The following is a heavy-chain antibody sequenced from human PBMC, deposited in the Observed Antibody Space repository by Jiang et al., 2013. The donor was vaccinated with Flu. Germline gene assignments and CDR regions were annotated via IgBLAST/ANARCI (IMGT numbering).Heavy chain of an antibody. J-gene: IGHJ6*01. D-gene: IGHD3-3*01. CDR1: GGSISSSSYY. Sequence: LLKPSETLSLTCTVSGGSISSSSYYWGWIRQPPGKGLEWIGSIYYSGSTYYNPSLKSRVTISVDTSKNQFSLKLSSVTAADTAVYYCARTEGFLAYTYYYYGMDVWGPRDHGHRLL. V-gene: IGHV4-39*07. CDR2: IYYSGST. CDR3: ARTEGFLAYTYYYYGMDV.